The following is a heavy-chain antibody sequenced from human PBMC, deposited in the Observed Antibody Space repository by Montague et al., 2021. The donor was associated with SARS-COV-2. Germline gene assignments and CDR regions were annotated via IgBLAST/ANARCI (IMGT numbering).Heavy chain of an antibody. CDR1: GDSVDSFS. V-gene: IGHV4-59*08. J-gene: IGHJ3*02. CDR2: ISDSGTT. D-gene: IGHD2-21*01. CDR3: ARHQDLFSTEGVIGFDI. Sequence: SDTLSLTCLVSGDSVDSFSWSWTRQSPGKGLEWIGSISDSGTTHINPALKSRAAISTDRSKNEISLRMTSVTAADTAVYSCARHQDLFSTEGVIGFDIWGPGTMVIVSS.